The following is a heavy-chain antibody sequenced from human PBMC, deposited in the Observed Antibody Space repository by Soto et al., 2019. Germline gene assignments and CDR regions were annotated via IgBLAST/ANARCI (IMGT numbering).Heavy chain of an antibody. V-gene: IGHV1-69*02. CDR3: ARGVDILTGYSPFDY. J-gene: IGHJ4*02. CDR2: IIPILGIA. D-gene: IGHD3-9*01. Sequence: QVQLVQSGAEVKKPGSSVKVSCKASGGTFSSYTISWVRQAPGQGLEWMGRIIPILGIANYAQKFQGRVTITADKSTSTAYMELSSLRSEDTAVYYCARGVDILTGYSPFDYWGQGTLVTVPS. CDR1: GGTFSSYT.